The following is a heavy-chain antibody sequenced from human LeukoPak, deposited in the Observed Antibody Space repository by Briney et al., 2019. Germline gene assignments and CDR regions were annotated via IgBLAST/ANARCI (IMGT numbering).Heavy chain of an antibody. CDR2: IWYDGINK. Sequence: GGSLRLSCAASGFTFSSYGMHWVRQAPGKGLEWVAVIWYDGINKYYADSVKGRFTISRDDSKNTLYLQMNSLRAEDTAVYSCARDRSPYYYFYAMDVWGPGTTVTVSS. J-gene: IGHJ6*02. CDR1: GFTFSSYG. CDR3: ARDRSPYYYFYAMDV. V-gene: IGHV3-33*01.